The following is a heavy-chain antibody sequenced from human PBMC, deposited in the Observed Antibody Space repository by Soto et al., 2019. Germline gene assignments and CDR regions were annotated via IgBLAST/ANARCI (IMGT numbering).Heavy chain of an antibody. CDR2: IYSTGTT. CDR3: AKDGRGSGSHYNSFSY. V-gene: IGHV3-53*01. CDR1: GFTVGNNY. Sequence: EVQLVESGGGLIQPGGSLKLSCAASGFTVGNNYMSWVRQAPGKGLEWVSLIYSTGTTKYADSVKSRFTVSRDNAKNTLYLQMNSLGAEDTAVYYCAKDGRGSGSHYNSFSYWGQGTLVTVSS. J-gene: IGHJ4*02. D-gene: IGHD3-10*01.